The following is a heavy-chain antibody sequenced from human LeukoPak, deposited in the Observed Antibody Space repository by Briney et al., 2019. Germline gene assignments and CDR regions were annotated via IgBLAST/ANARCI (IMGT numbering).Heavy chain of an antibody. CDR1: GYTFTSYD. CDR2: MNPNSGNT. V-gene: IGHV1-8*01. Sequence: ASVKVSCKASGYTFTSYDINWVRQATGQGLEWMGWMNPNSGNTGYAQKFQGRVTMTRNTSISTAYMELSSLRSEDTAVYYCARGRRGYYDILTGYSRRYYFDYWGQGTLVTVSS. CDR3: ARGRRGYYDILTGYSRRYYFDY. D-gene: IGHD3-9*01. J-gene: IGHJ4*02.